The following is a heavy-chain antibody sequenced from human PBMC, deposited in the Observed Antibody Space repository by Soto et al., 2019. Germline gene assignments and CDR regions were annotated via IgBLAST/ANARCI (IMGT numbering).Heavy chain of an antibody. CDR3: ARDRGSQNWYFGV. V-gene: IGHV1-69*01. Sequence: QVQLVQSGAEVKKPGSSVKVSCKASGDIFSSYPFSWVRQAPGQGLEWMGGIVPLLGTADYAQKFQDRVTITADDSTSTVYMELSSLRSDDTAVYYCARDRGSQNWYFGVWGRGTLVSVSS. D-gene: IGHD3-10*01. CDR2: IVPLLGTA. J-gene: IGHJ2*01. CDR1: GDIFSSYP.